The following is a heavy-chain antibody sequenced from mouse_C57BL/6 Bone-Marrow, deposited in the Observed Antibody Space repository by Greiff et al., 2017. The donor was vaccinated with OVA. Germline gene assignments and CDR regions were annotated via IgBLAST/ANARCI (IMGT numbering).Heavy chain of an antibody. CDR2: IYPGSGNT. CDR3: ARGDGNYGAMDY. D-gene: IGHD2-1*01. J-gene: IGHJ4*01. CDR1: GYSFTSYY. V-gene: IGHV1-66*01. Sequence: VNVVESGPELVKPGASVKISCKASGYSFTSYYIHWVKQRPGQGLEWIGWIYPGSGNTKYNEKFKGKATLTADTSSSTAYMQLSSLTSEDSAVYYCARGDGNYGAMDYWGQGTSVTVSS.